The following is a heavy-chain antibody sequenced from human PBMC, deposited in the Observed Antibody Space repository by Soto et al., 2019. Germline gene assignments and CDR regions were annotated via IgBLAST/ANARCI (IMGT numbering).Heavy chain of an antibody. V-gene: IGHV1-69*06. J-gene: IGHJ4*02. CDR1: GGTFSSYA. Sequence: AASVKVSCKASGGTFSSYAISWVRQAPGQGLEWMGGIIPIFGTANYAQKFQGRVTITADKSTSTAYMELSSLRSEDTAVYYCARDRVEMATITSYGFDYWGQGTLVTVSS. D-gene: IGHD5-12*01. CDR3: ARDRVEMATITSYGFDY. CDR2: IIPIFGTA.